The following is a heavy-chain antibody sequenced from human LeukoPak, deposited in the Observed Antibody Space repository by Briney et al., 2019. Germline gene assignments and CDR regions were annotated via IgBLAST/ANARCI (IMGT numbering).Heavy chain of an antibody. CDR3: ARARAGYSYVPLDYYLDY. J-gene: IGHJ4*02. V-gene: IGHV4-30-4*01. D-gene: IGHD5-18*01. CDR1: GGSISSGDYY. Sequence: PSQTLSLTCTVSGGSISSGDYYWSWIRQPPGKGLEWIGYIYYSGSTYYNPSLKSRVTISVDTSKNQFSLKLSSVTAADTAVYYCARARAGYSYVPLDYYLDYWGQGTLVTVSS. CDR2: IYYSGST.